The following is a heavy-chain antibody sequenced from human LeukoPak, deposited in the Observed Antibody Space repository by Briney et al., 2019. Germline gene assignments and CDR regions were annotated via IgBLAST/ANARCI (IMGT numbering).Heavy chain of an antibody. CDR2: IWYDGSNK. CDR3: AREYYYDSSGYPPGD. D-gene: IGHD3-22*01. J-gene: IGHJ4*02. CDR1: GFTFSSCG. Sequence: RGSLRLPCAASGFTFSSCGMHWVRQAPGKGLEWVAVIWYDGSNKYYADSVKGRFTISRDNSKNTLYLQMNSLRAEDTAVYYCAREYYYDSSGYPPGDWGQGTLVTVSS. V-gene: IGHV3-33*01.